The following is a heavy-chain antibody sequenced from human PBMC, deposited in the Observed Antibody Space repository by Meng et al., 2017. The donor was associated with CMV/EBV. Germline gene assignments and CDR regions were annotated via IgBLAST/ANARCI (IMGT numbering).Heavy chain of an antibody. Sequence: SGGSISCGGYYCSWLRQHPGKGLEWIGYIYYSGSTYYNPSLKSRVTISVDTSKNQFSLKLSSVTAADTAVYYCARDTMVRGGVWFDPWGQGTLVTVSS. CDR3: ARDTMVRGGVWFDP. V-gene: IGHV4-31*02. J-gene: IGHJ5*02. CDR2: IYYSGST. D-gene: IGHD3-10*01. CDR1: GGSISCGGYY.